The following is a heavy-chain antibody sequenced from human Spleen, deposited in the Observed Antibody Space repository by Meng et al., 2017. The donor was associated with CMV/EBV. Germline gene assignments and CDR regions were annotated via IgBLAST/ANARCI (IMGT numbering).Heavy chain of an antibody. J-gene: IGHJ3*02. Sequence: GESLKISCAASGFTFSSYWMHWVRQAPGKGLVWVSAISGSGGSTYYADSVKGRFTISRDNAKNTLYLQVNSLRAEDTAVYYCARASHYYDSAFDIWGQGTMVTVSS. D-gene: IGHD3-22*01. CDR3: ARASHYYDSAFDI. V-gene: IGHV3-23*01. CDR1: GFTFSSYW. CDR2: ISGSGGST.